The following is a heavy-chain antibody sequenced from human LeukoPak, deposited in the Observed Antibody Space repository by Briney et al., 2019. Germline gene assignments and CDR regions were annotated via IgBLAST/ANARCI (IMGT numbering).Heavy chain of an antibody. CDR3: ARAPTVLVGYCSSSSCQADY. CDR1: GFTFSSNY. CDR2: IYSGGST. V-gene: IGHV3-66*01. Sequence: GRSLRLSCAASGFTFSSNYMSWVRQAPGKGLEWVSVIYSGGSTYYADSVKGRFTISRDNAENSLYLQMNSLRVEDTAVYYCARAPTVLVGYCSSSSCQADYWGQGTLVTVSS. D-gene: IGHD2-2*01. J-gene: IGHJ4*02.